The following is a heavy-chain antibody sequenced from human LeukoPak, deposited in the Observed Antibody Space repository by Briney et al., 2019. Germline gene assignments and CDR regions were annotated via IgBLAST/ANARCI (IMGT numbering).Heavy chain of an antibody. CDR1: GYRFTDNW. Sequence: GESLKISCQGSGYRFTDNWIAWVRQVPGKGLEWMGIVYPGDTDARYSPSFAGQVTISVGKSVSTAYLQWSSLKASDTATYYCARQTPFTGDGLRGYMDVWGKGTTVSVSS. CDR2: VYPGDTDA. V-gene: IGHV5-51*01. D-gene: IGHD4-17*01. J-gene: IGHJ6*03. CDR3: ARQTPFTGDGLRGYMDV.